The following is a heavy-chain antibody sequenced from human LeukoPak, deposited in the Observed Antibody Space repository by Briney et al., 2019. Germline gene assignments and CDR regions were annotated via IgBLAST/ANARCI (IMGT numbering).Heavy chain of an antibody. D-gene: IGHD3-22*01. CDR2: IYTSGST. Sequence: SETLSLTCTVSGGSISSYYWSWIRQPAGKELEWIGRIYTSGSTNYNPSLKSRVTMSVETSKNQFSMKLSSVTAADTAVYYCARHDSSGPYNAFDIWGQGTMVTVSS. CDR1: GGSISSYY. V-gene: IGHV4-4*07. CDR3: ARHDSSGPYNAFDI. J-gene: IGHJ3*02.